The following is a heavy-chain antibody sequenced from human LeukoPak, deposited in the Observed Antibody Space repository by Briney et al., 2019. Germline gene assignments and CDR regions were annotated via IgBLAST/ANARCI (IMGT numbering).Heavy chain of an antibody. CDR3: ARDLAVAGTGFDY. Sequence: PGGSLRLSCAASGFTFSSYSMNWVRQAPGKGLEWVSSISSSSSYKYYADSVKGRFTISRDNAKNSLYLQMNSLRAEDTAVYYCARDLAVAGTGFDYWGQGTLVTVSS. D-gene: IGHD6-19*01. J-gene: IGHJ4*02. CDR1: GFTFSSYS. V-gene: IGHV3-21*01. CDR2: ISSSSSYK.